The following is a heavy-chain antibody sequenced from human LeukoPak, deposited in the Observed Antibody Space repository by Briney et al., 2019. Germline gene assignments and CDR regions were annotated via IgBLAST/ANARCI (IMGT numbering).Heavy chain of an antibody. V-gene: IGHV3-74*01. CDR3: ARDPRNVGLAP. D-gene: IGHD2-15*01. CDR2: NNGDGSTT. Sequence: GGSLRLSCVASGFSLSGYWMYWVRQAPGKGLMYISRNNGDGSTTNYADVVKGRFTMSRDNVKDTLYLQMNSLRVEDTAVYYCARDPRNVGLAPWGQGTLVTVSS. J-gene: IGHJ5*02. CDR1: GFSLSGYW.